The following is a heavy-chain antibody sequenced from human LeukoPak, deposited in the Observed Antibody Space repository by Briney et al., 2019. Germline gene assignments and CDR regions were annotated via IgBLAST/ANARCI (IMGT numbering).Heavy chain of an antibody. V-gene: IGHV3-64*02. CDR3: TADVPGGAYPFDS. CDR1: GFTFSSYA. J-gene: IGHJ4*02. D-gene: IGHD2-8*02. CDR2: ISTNGGST. Sequence: GGSLRLSCAASGFTFSSYAMHWVRQAPGKGLEYVSGISTNGGSTYYADSVKGRFTISRDDSKNTLYLQMNSLKTEDTAFYYCTADVPGGAYPFDSWGQGTLVTVSS.